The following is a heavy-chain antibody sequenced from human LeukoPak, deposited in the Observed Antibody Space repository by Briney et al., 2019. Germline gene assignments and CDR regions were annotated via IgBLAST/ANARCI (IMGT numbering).Heavy chain of an antibody. V-gene: IGHV1-2*02. D-gene: IGHD4-17*01. CDR1: GYSLTAYW. CDR3: GLTVTYSYGMDV. Sequence: ASVKVSCKPSGYSLTAYWIHWVRQAPGQGLEWLGWINPNSGGTNYVQKFQGRVTMTRDTSISTAYLELSRLRSDDTAVYYCGLTVTYSYGMDVWGQGTTVTVSS. CDR2: INPNSGGT. J-gene: IGHJ6*02.